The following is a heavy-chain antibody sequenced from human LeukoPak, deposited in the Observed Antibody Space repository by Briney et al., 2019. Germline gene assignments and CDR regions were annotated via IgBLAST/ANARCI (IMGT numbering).Heavy chain of an antibody. V-gene: IGHV1-3*01. CDR3: ARGRDLLWFGELSAGGYFDY. D-gene: IGHD3-10*01. Sequence: GASVKVSCKASGYTFTSYAMHWVRQAPGQRLEWMGWINAGNGNTKYSQKFQGRVTITRDTSASTAYMELSSLRSEDTAVYYCARGRDLLWFGELSAGGYFDYWGQGTLVTVSS. CDR1: GYTFTSYA. CDR2: INAGNGNT. J-gene: IGHJ4*02.